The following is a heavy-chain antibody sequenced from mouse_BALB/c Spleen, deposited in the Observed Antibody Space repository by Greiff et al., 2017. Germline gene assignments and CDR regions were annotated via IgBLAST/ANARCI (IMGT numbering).Heavy chain of an antibody. CDR1: GFNIKDYY. Sequence: EVKLVESGAELVRPGALVKLSCKASGFNIKDYYMHWVKQRPEQGLEWIGWIDPENGNTIYDPKFQGKASITADTSSNTAYLQLSSLTSEDTAVYYCARGGDYYAMDYWGQGTSVTVSS. CDR3: ARGGDYYAMDY. CDR2: IDPENGNT. V-gene: IGHV14-1*02. J-gene: IGHJ4*01.